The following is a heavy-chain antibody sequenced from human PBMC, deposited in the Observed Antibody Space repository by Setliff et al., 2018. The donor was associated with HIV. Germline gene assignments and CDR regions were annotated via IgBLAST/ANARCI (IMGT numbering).Heavy chain of an antibody. CDR1: GFTFSDYY. J-gene: IGHJ6*02. CDR2: ISSSSSYT. CDR3: ARSISSSWLYYYYYGMDV. D-gene: IGHD6-13*01. V-gene: IGHV3-11*03. Sequence: GSLRLSCAASGFTFSDYYMSWIRQAPGKGLEWVSYISSSSSYTNYADSVKGRFTISRDNAKNSLYLQMNSLRAEDTAVYYCARSISSSWLYYYYYGMDVWGQGTTVTVSS.